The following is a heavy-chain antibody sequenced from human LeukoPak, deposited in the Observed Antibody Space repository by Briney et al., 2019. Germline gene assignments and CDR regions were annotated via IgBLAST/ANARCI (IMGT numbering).Heavy chain of an antibody. D-gene: IGHD3/OR15-3a*01. Sequence: GGSLRLSCAASGFTFSSYSMNWVRQAPGKGLEWVSYISSSSSTIYYADSVKGRFTISRDNAKNSLYLQMNSLRAEDTAVYYCARESRWTGQGYFDYWGQGTLVTVSS. CDR3: ARESRWTGQGYFDY. CDR1: GFTFSSYS. CDR2: ISSSSSTI. J-gene: IGHJ4*02. V-gene: IGHV3-48*04.